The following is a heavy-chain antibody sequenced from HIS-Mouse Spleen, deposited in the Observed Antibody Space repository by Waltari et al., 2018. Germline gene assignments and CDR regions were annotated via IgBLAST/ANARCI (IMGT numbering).Heavy chain of an antibody. CDR2: ISYDGSNK. D-gene: IGHD6-19*01. CDR1: GFTFGSYA. V-gene: IGHV3-30-3*01. CDR3: ARVNGIAVAGTDAFDI. Sequence: QVQLVESGGGVVQPGRSLRLSCAASGFTFGSYAMPWVRQAPGKGLEWVAVISYDGSNKYYADSVKGRFTISRDNSKNTLYLQMNSLRAEDTAVYYCARVNGIAVAGTDAFDIWGQGTMVTVSS. J-gene: IGHJ3*02.